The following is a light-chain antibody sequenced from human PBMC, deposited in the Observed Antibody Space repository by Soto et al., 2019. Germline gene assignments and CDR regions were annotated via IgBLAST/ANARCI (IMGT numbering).Light chain of an antibody. V-gene: IGKV1-39*01. CDR3: QQSYRAPYT. CDR2: AAS. CDR1: QSISNF. J-gene: IGKJ2*01. Sequence: IQLTQSPSSLSTSVGDSVTITCRASQSISNFLNWYQHKLGKAPDLLIYAASTLFSGVPSRFRGSGSGTDFTLTITSLQPEDFATYYCQQSYRAPYTFGQGTKVDIK.